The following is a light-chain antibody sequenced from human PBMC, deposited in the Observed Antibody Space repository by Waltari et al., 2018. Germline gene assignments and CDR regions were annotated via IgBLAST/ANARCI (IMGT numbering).Light chain of an antibody. CDR2: GAS. CDR1: RSVLYSSNNYNY. CDR3: QQYYESPYT. Sequence: DIVMTQTLDSLVVSLGERDSITCRSTRSVLYSSNNYNYLAWYPQKPGQPPQLLINGASTRESGVPDRFGGSGSGTHFTLTISSLQAEDVAVYYCQQYYESPYTFGQGTKLEIK. J-gene: IGKJ2*01. V-gene: IGKV4-1*01.